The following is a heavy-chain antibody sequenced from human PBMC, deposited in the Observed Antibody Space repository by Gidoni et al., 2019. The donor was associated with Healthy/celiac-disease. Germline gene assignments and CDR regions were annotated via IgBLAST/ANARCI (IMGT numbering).Heavy chain of an antibody. CDR2: IYSGGST. Sequence: EVQLVESGGGLVQPGGSLRLSCAASGFTVSRHYMSWVRQAPGKGLEWVSVIYSGGSTYYADSVKGRFTISRDNSKNTLYLQMNSLRAEDTAVYYCARDRGYCSGGSCYQFGFDYWGQGTLVTVSS. D-gene: IGHD2-15*01. CDR1: GFTVSRHY. J-gene: IGHJ4*02. V-gene: IGHV3-66*01. CDR3: ARDRGYCSGGSCYQFGFDY.